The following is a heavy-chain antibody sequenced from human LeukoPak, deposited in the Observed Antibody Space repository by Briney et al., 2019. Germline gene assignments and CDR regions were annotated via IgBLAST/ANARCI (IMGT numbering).Heavy chain of an antibody. Sequence: SVKVSCKASGGTFSSYAISWVRQAPGQGLEWMGGIIPIFGTANYAQKFQGRVTITADESTSTAYMELSSLRSEDTAVYYCARDDCSGGSCYSLFDYWGQGTLVTVSS. D-gene: IGHD2-15*01. CDR1: GGTFSSYA. CDR2: IIPIFGTA. J-gene: IGHJ4*02. CDR3: ARDDCSGGSCYSLFDY. V-gene: IGHV1-69*13.